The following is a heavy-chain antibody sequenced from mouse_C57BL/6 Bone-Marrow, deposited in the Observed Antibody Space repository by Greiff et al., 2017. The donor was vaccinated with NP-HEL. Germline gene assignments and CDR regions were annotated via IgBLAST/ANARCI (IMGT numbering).Heavy chain of an antibody. J-gene: IGHJ3*01. D-gene: IGHD1-3*01. Sequence: EVKLVESGGDLVKPGGSLKLSCAASGFTFSSYGMSWVRQTPDKRLEWVATISSGGSYTYYPDSVKGRFTLSRDNAKNTLYLQMSSLKSEDTAMYYCAGSRGWFAYWGQGTLVTVSA. V-gene: IGHV5-6*01. CDR2: ISSGGSYT. CDR1: GFTFSSYG. CDR3: AGSRGWFAY.